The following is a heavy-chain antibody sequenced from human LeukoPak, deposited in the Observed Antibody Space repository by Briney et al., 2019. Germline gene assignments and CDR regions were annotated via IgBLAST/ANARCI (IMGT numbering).Heavy chain of an antibody. CDR2: MNPNSGNT. CDR1: GYTFTGYY. D-gene: IGHD3-3*01. V-gene: IGHV1-8*02. J-gene: IGHJ5*02. Sequence: ASVKVSCKASGYTFTGYYMHWVRQATGQGLEWMGWMNPNSGNTGYAQKFQGRVTMTRNTSISTAYMELSSLRSEDTAVYYCARGYYDFWSGYYTYNWFDPWGQGTLVTVSS. CDR3: ARGYYDFWSGYYTYNWFDP.